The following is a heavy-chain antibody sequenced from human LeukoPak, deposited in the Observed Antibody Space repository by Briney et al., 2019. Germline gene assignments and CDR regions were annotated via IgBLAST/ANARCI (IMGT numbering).Heavy chain of an antibody. D-gene: IGHD2-2*01. CDR1: GFTFSSYA. J-gene: IGHJ5*02. Sequence: GGSLRLSCAASGFTFSSYAMSWVRQAPGQGLEWVSAISGSGGSTYYADSVKGRFTISRHTSKNTLYLQMNSLRTEDTAVYYCAKVGGYCGTSTCYGENWFDPWGQGTLVTVSS. CDR2: ISGSGGST. CDR3: AKVGGYCGTSTCYGENWFDP. V-gene: IGHV3-23*01.